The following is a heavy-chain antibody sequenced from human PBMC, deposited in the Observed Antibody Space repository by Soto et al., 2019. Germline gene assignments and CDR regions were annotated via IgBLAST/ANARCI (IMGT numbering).Heavy chain of an antibody. D-gene: IGHD5-18*01. J-gene: IGHJ4*02. CDR2: ISGSGANT. CDR3: VRERSGYSYADS. CDR1: GFTFSSYA. V-gene: IGHV3-23*01. Sequence: EVQLLESGGGLVQPGGSLRLSCAASGFTFSSYAMSWVRQAPGKGLEWDSAISGSGANTYYADSVKGRFTISRDNSKNTLYLQMNSLRAEDSAMYYCVRERSGYSYADSWGQGTLVTVSS.